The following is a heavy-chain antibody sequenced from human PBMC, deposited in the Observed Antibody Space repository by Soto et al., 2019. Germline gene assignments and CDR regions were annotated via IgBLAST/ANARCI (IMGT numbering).Heavy chain of an antibody. Sequence: SETLSLTCTVSGGSISSYYWSWIRQPPGKGLEWIGYIYYSGSTNYNPSLKSRVTISVDTSKNQFSLKLSSVTAADTAVYYCARGWGYDSSGYYFNWFDPWGQGTLVTVSS. CDR2: IYYSGST. V-gene: IGHV4-59*01. CDR3: ARGWGYDSSGYYFNWFDP. J-gene: IGHJ5*02. D-gene: IGHD3-22*01. CDR1: GGSISSYY.